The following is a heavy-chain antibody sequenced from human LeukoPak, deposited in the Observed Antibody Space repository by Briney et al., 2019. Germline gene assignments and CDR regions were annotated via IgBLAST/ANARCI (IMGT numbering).Heavy chain of an antibody. D-gene: IGHD3/OR15-3a*01. CDR1: GDTFTIHR. Sequence: ASVKVSCKAPGDTFTIHRIAWVRQAPGHGLEWMGIINPSDGRPTYGQMFQGRLTMTRDTSTSTVYMELSSLRSEDTAVYYCARNNIGNGGWTGLGYWGQGTLVTVSS. CDR2: INPSDGRP. J-gene: IGHJ4*02. CDR3: ARNNIGNGGWTGLGY. V-gene: IGHV1-46*01.